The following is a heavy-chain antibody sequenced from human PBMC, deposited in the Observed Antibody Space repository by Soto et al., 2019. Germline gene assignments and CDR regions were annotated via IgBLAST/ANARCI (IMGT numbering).Heavy chain of an antibody. Sequence: QVQLQESGPGLVKPSETLSLTCTVSGGSISSYYWSWIRQPPGKGLEWIGYIYYSGRTNYNPSLKSRVTISVDTSKNQCSLKLSSVTDSDTAVYYCARLSWIQLEDYVDYWGQGTLVTVSS. V-gene: IGHV4-59*08. CDR3: ARLSWIQLEDYVDY. CDR2: IYYSGRT. CDR1: GGSISSYY. D-gene: IGHD5-18*01. J-gene: IGHJ4*02.